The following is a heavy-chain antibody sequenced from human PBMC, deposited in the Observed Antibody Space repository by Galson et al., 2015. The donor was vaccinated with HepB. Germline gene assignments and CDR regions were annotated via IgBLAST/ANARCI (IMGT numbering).Heavy chain of an antibody. CDR3: ARDASEWSRDY. Sequence: SLRLSCAASGFTFSPFGMTWVRQAPGKGLEWVSVIGRDLNYIHYADSVKGRFITSRDNAKNTVYLQMNSLRVEDSGVYYCARDASEWSRDYLGQGTLVTVSS. CDR2: IGRDLNYI. J-gene: IGHJ4*02. D-gene: IGHD3-3*01. V-gene: IGHV3-21*03. CDR1: GFTFSPFG.